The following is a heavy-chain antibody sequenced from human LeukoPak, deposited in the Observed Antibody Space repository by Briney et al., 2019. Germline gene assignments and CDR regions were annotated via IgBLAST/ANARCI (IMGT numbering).Heavy chain of an antibody. CDR1: GGSISSSCYY. CDR2: IYYSGST. V-gene: IGHV4-39*01. CDR3: ARPKNWNYDGDFDY. J-gene: IGHJ4*02. Sequence: SETLSLTCTVSGGSISSSCYYWGWIRQPPGKGLEWIGSIYYSGSTYYNPSLKSRVTISVDTSKNQFSLKLSSVTAADTAVYYCARPKNWNYDGDFDYWGQGTLVTVSS. D-gene: IGHD1-7*01.